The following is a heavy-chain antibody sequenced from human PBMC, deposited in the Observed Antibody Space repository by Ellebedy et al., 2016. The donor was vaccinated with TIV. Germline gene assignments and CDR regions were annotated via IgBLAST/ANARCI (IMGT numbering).Heavy chain of an antibody. Sequence: LRLSCTVSGGSISSGDYYWSWIRQPPGKGLEWIGYIYYSGSTYYNPSLKSRVTTSVETSKNQFSLKLSSVTAADTAVYYCARGRTTIVVVVAATPQFDYWGQGTLVTVSS. CDR1: GGSISSGDYY. J-gene: IGHJ4*02. CDR2: IYYSGST. D-gene: IGHD2-15*01. CDR3: ARGRTTIVVVVAATPQFDY. V-gene: IGHV4-30-4*01.